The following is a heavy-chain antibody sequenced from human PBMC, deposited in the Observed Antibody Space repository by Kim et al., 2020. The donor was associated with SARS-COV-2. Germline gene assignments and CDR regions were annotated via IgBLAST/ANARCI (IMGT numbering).Heavy chain of an antibody. D-gene: IGHD2-2*01. CDR3: TTDPFDPAGYFDY. CDR1: GFTFSNAW. Sequence: GGSLRLSCAASGFTFSNAWMSWVRQAPGKGLEWVGRIKSKTDGGTTDYAAPVKGRFTISRDDSKNTLYLQMNSLKTEDTAVYYCTTDPFDPAGYFDYWGQGTLVTVSS. V-gene: IGHV3-15*01. J-gene: IGHJ4*02. CDR2: IKSKTDGGTT.